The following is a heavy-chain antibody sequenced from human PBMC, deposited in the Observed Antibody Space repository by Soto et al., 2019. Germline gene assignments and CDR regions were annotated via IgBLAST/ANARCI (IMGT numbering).Heavy chain of an antibody. Sequence: QVQLQQSGPGLVKPSQTLSLTCAISGDSVSTNSATWDWIRQSPSRGLEWLGRTYYRSKWDYDYAASVKGRININPDTSNNQVSLHLDSVTPDDTAVYYCARLIGNSWLDSWGQGTLFTVSS. CDR3: ARLIGNSWLDS. J-gene: IGHJ5*01. V-gene: IGHV6-1*01. CDR2: TYYRSKWDY. D-gene: IGHD2-8*01. CDR1: GDSVSTNSAT.